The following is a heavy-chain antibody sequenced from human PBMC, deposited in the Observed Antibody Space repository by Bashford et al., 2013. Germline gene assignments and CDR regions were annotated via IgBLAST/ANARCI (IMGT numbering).Heavy chain of an antibody. CDR3: AREVAVAGYNFDY. D-gene: IGHD6-19*01. V-gene: IGHV1-2*02. CDR1: GYTFTGYY. Sequence: ASVKVSCKASGYTFTGYYMHWVRQAPGQGLEWMGWINPNSGGTNYAQKFQSRVTVTRDTSISTAYMDLSRLRSDDTAVYYCAREVAVAGYNFDYVGPGNPGHRLL. J-gene: IGHJ4*02. CDR2: INPNSGGT.